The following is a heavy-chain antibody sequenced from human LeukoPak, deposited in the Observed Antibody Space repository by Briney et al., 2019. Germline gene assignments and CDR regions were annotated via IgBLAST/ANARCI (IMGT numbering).Heavy chain of an antibody. CDR2: ISSSSSYI. CDR1: GFTFSSYS. D-gene: IGHD5-12*01. V-gene: IGHV3-21*01. J-gene: IGHJ4*02. CDR3: ARDRSGFYSVDY. Sequence: NTGGSLRLSCAASGFTFSSYSMNWVRQAPGKGLEWVSSISSSSSYIYYADSVKGRFTLSGDKSKTTLYLQMNSLRAEDTAVYYCARDRSGFYSVDYWGQGTLVTVSS.